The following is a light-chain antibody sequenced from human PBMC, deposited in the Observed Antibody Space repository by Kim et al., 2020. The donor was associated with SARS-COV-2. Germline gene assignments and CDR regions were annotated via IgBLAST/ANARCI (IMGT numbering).Light chain of an antibody. J-gene: IGKJ1*01. V-gene: IGKV3-15*01. CDR3: QKYNNWQT. Sequence: SAGAGERPTLSCSASHSVSSNLAWYQQKPGQAPRLLSDGACTRATGIPARFSGSGSGTEFTLTISSLQSEDVADYYWQKYNNWQTFGQGTKVDIK. CDR1: HSVSSN. CDR2: GAC.